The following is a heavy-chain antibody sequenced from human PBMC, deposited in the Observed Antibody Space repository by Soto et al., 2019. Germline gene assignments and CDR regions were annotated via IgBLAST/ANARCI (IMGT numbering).Heavy chain of an antibody. V-gene: IGHV4-30-4*08. CDR3: AREDDGGDRAYYGLDV. Sequence: QVQLQQSGPGLVKPSQTLSLTCTVSGGSISGDYYHWTWIRQSPGKGLEWIGYIHFSGSVLYNPSFKSRPTISVDTSKNQFSLHLRSVTAADTAVYFCAREDDGGDRAYYGLDVWGQGTTVTVSS. CDR2: IHFSGSV. J-gene: IGHJ6*02. D-gene: IGHD2-21*02. CDR1: GGSISGDYYH.